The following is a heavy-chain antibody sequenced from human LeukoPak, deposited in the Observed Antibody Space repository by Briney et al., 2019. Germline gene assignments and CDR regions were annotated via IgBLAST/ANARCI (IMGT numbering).Heavy chain of an antibody. CDR3: ARDIVSGSGSLDY. V-gene: IGHV3-30*03. D-gene: IGHD3-10*01. J-gene: IGHJ4*02. CDR1: GFTFSSYG. Sequence: GGSLRLSCAASGFTFSSYGMHWVRQAPGKGLEWVAVISYDGSNKYYADSVKGRFTISRDNSKNTLYLQMNSLRAEDTAVYYCARDIVSGSGSLDYWGQGTLVTVSS. CDR2: ISYDGSNK.